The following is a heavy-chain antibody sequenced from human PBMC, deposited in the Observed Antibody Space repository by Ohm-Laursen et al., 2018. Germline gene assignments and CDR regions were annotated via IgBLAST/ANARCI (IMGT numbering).Heavy chain of an antibody. CDR3: ARNPYDY. Sequence: GSLRLSCAASGFTLNSHWMHWVRQGPGEGLVWVSRITSDGTSTAYAYSVRGRFTISRDTAKNTLYLQMNSLRVEDTAVYYCARNPYDYWGQGTLVTVSS. CDR1: GFTLNSHW. J-gene: IGHJ4*02. V-gene: IGHV3-74*01. D-gene: IGHD1-14*01. CDR2: ITSDGTST.